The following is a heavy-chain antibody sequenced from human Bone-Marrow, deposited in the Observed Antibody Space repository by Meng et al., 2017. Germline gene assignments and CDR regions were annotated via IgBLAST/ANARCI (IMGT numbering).Heavy chain of an antibody. D-gene: IGHD3-9*01. CDR3: ASQGGWLRYFDWSMDY. CDR1: GFTFSSYS. Sequence: GGSLRLSCAASGFTFSSYSMNWVRQAPGKGLEWVSSISSSSSYIYYADSVKGRFTISRDNAKNSLYLQMNSLRAEDTAVYYCASQGGWLRYFDWSMDYWGQGTLVTVSS. CDR2: ISSSSSYI. J-gene: IGHJ4*02. V-gene: IGHV3-21*01.